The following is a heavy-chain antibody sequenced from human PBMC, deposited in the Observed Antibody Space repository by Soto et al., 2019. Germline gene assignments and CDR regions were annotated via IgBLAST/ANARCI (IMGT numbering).Heavy chain of an antibody. V-gene: IGHV4-30-2*01. CDR2: IYHSGST. CDR1: GGSISSGGYS. J-gene: IGHJ4*02. D-gene: IGHD1-1*01. CDR3: ARALLGRNEYYFDY. Sequence: QLQLQESGSGLVKPSQTLSLTCAVSGGSISSGGYSWSWIRQPPGKGLEWIGYIYHSGSTYYNPSLKSRVTISVDRSKNQFSLKLSAVTAADTAVYYCARALLGRNEYYFDYWGQGTLVTVSS.